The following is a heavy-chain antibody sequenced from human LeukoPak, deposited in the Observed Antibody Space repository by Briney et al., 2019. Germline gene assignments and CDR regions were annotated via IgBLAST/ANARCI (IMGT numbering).Heavy chain of an antibody. D-gene: IGHD3-10*01. J-gene: IGHJ6*03. Sequence: ASVKVSCKVSGYTLTELSMHWVRQAPGKGLEWMGGFDPEDGETIYAQKFQGRVTMTEDTSTDTAYMELSSLRSEDTAVYYCARKGNYYYYMDVWGKGTTVTVSS. CDR1: GYTLTELS. CDR2: FDPEDGET. CDR3: ARKGNYYYYMDV. V-gene: IGHV1-24*01.